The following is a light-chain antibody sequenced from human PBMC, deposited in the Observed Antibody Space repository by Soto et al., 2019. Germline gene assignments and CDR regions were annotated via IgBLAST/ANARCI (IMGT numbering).Light chain of an antibody. CDR3: QVWDSSSDHVI. CDR1: NIGSKS. CDR2: YDS. J-gene: IGLJ2*01. Sequence: SYERTQPPSVSVAPGKTARHTCGGNNIGSKSVHWYQQKPGQAPVVVIYYDSNRPSGIPERFSGSNSGNTATLTISRVEAGDEADYYCQVWDSSSDHVIFGGGTKLPS. V-gene: IGLV3-21*04.